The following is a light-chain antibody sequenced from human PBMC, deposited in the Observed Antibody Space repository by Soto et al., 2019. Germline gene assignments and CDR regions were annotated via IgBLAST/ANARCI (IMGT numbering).Light chain of an antibody. CDR2: GNK. CDR3: QSYDSSLSVSYV. V-gene: IGLV1-40*01. CDR1: SSNIGAGYD. Sequence: QSVLTQPPSVSGAPGQRVTISCTGSSSNIGAGYDVHWYQQRPGTAPKLLIYGNKNRPSEVPDRFSGSKSGTSASLAITGLQAEDEADYYCQSYDSSLSVSYVFGTGTKLTVL. J-gene: IGLJ1*01.